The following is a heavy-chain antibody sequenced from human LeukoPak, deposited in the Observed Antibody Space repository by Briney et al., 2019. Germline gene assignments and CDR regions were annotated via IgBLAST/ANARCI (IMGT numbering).Heavy chain of an antibody. V-gene: IGHV5-51*01. J-gene: IGHJ4*02. D-gene: IGHD5-18*01. CDR3: ARHPLQGYGYPFDY. CDR1: GYTFTTYW. Sequence: KYGESLKISCKASGYTFTTYWIAWVRQMPGKGLEWMGIIYPGDSDTRYSPSFQGQVTISADKSISTAYLQWSSLKASDTAMYYCARHPLQGYGYPFDYWGQGTLVTVSS. CDR2: IYPGDSDT.